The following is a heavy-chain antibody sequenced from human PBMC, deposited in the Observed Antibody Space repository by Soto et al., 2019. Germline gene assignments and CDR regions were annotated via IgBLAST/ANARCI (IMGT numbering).Heavy chain of an antibody. Sequence: EVQVLESGGGLVRPGGSLRLSCVVSVFPFGANAMSWVRQAPGKGLEWVSGLSNTGRRTSYADSVKGRFIISRDNSENTVYLQMNSLRVEDTAVYYCATEMGATQGPFDNWGQGTLVTVSS. CDR3: ATEMGATQGPFDN. V-gene: IGHV3-23*01. D-gene: IGHD1-26*01. CDR1: VFPFGANA. J-gene: IGHJ4*02. CDR2: LSNTGRRT.